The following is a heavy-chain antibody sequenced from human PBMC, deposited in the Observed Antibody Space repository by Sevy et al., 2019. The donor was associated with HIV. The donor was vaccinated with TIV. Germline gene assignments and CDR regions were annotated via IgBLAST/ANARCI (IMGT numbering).Heavy chain of an antibody. J-gene: IGHJ4*02. CDR2: IGGSGGST. V-gene: IGHV3-23*01. CDR1: GFTFTDYV. Sequence: GGSLRLSCTASGFTFTDYVMNWVRRAPGRGLEWVSSIGGSGGSTHYADPVKGRFTISRDNSKNTLYLQMNSLSAEDTAVYYCATDRISDWFFDSWGQGTLVTVSS. CDR3: ATDRISDWFFDS. D-gene: IGHD3-9*01.